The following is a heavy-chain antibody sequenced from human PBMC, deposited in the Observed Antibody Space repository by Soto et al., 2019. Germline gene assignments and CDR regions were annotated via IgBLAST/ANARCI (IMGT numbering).Heavy chain of an antibody. V-gene: IGHV1-18*01. D-gene: IGHD3-10*01. CDR2: ISGYNGTT. Sequence: QVQLVQSGAEVKRPGASVKVSCKASGYRLTSYGTSWVRQAPGQGLEWMGWISGYNGTTNYAQRVQGRVTMTIDTSTSTADMERRSLRSDDTAVYYCASDVMVRGVFSDRYYHVGLDVWGQGTTVIVSS. CDR3: ASDVMVRGVFSDRYYHVGLDV. CDR1: GYRLTSYG. J-gene: IGHJ6*02.